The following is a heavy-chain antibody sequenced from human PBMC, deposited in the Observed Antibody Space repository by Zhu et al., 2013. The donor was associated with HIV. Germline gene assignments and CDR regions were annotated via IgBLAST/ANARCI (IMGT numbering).Heavy chain of an antibody. D-gene: IGHD2-2*01. Sequence: QVQLVQSGAEVKKPGASVRVSCKASGYTFNSFYMHWVRQAPGQGLEWMGIINPSGSSTTYAQKFQGRVNMTRDTSTRTDYMELSRLRSDDTAVYYCARGNQLLEYFQHWGQGTLVTVSS. CDR3: ARGNQLLEYFQH. CDR2: INPSGSST. J-gene: IGHJ1*01. V-gene: IGHV1-46*02. CDR1: GYTFNSFY.